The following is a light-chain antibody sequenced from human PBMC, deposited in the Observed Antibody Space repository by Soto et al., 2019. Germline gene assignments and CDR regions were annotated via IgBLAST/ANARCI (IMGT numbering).Light chain of an antibody. CDR2: GAS. J-gene: IGKJ5*01. Sequence: EIVLTQSPVTLSLSPWERATLSCRASQSISGYLAWYHKKPGQATSLLIYGASSRATGIPDRFSGSGSGTDFTPTISRLEPEDFAVYYCQQGSNWPSTLGQGTRLEIK. V-gene: IGKV3-11*01. CDR1: QSISGY. CDR3: QQGSNWPST.